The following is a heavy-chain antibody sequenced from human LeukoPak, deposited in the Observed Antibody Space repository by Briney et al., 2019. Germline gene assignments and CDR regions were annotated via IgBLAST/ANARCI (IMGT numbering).Heavy chain of an antibody. J-gene: IGHJ4*02. V-gene: IGHV4-59*01. Sequence: SETKSLTCTVSGGSISSYYWSWLRQPPGKGPEWIGYIYYSGSTNYNPSLKSRVTISIDTSKNQFSLKLSSVTAADTAVYYCARRAYSSGYYFFDFWGQGTLVTVSS. CDR1: GGSISSYY. D-gene: IGHD3-22*01. CDR2: IYYSGST. CDR3: ARRAYSSGYYFFDF.